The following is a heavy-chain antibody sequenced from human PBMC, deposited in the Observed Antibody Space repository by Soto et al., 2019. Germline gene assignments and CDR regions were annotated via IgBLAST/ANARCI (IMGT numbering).Heavy chain of an antibody. D-gene: IGHD6-19*01. Sequence: SDALSRTSTVSGASVTGFYWSWIRQPPGKGLECIGYVFHSGSSNYNPSLKSRVTISVDTPKSQISLRLTSVTAADTSISYCARDTGLGVAHIDYWGQGCLVT. V-gene: IGHV4-59*02. J-gene: IGHJ4*02. CDR3: ARDTGLGVAHIDY. CDR1: GASVTGFY. CDR2: VFHSGSS.